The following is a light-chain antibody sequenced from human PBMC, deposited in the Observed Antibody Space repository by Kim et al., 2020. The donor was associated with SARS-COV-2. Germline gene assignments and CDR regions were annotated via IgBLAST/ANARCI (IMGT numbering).Light chain of an antibody. Sequence: PGGTVTLTCDSSTEPVTSGHYPYGFQQKPGQAPRTLIYEGTKKHSWTPARFSGSLLGGKAALTLSGAQPEDEADYYCLLSYTGDWVFGGGTQLTVL. V-gene: IGLV7-46*01. CDR1: TEPVTSGHY. J-gene: IGLJ2*01. CDR3: LLSYTGDWV. CDR2: EGT.